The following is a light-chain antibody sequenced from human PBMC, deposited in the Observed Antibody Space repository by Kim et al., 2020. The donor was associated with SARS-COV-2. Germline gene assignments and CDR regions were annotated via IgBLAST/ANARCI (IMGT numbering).Light chain of an antibody. CDR3: QSYDSSTWV. J-gene: IGLJ3*02. Sequence: NFMLTQPHSVSESPGKTVTISCTRSSGSIASNYVQWYQQRPGSAPTPVIYEDNQRPSGVPDRFSGSIDSSSNSASLTISGLKTEDEADYYCQSYDSSTWVFGGGTQLTV. CDR1: SGSIASNY. V-gene: IGLV6-57*04. CDR2: EDN.